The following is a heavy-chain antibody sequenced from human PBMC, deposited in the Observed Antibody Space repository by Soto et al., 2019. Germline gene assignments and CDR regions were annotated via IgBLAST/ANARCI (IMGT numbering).Heavy chain of an antibody. CDR1: GFTFSSYW. CDR3: AREGYGSGSYYYYFDY. D-gene: IGHD3-10*01. V-gene: IGHV3-7*01. Sequence: EVQLVESGGGLVQPGGSLRLSCAASGFTFSSYWMSWVRQAPGKGLEWVANIKQDGSEKYYVDSVKGRFTISRDNAKNSLYLQMNSLRAEDTAVYYCAREGYGSGSYYYYFDYWGQGTLVTVSS. CDR2: IKQDGSEK. J-gene: IGHJ4*02.